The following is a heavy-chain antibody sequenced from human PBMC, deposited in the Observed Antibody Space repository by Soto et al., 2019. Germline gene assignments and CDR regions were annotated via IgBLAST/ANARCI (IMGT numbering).Heavy chain of an antibody. Sequence: SQTLSLTCAISGASVSSNSAAWNWIRQSPSRGLEWLGRTYYRSKWYNDYAVSVKSRITINPDTSKNQFSLQLNSVTPEDTAVYYCARDRHSSSWYDYYYGMDGWGQGTTVTVSS. J-gene: IGHJ6*02. CDR1: GASVSSNSAA. CDR2: TYYRSKWYN. D-gene: IGHD6-13*01. V-gene: IGHV6-1*01. CDR3: ARDRHSSSWYDYYYGMDG.